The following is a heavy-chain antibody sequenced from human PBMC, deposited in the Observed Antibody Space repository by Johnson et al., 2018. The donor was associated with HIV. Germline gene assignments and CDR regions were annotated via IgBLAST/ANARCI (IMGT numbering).Heavy chain of an antibody. Sequence: QVQLVESGGGVVQPGRSLRLSCAASGFTFSSYAMHWVRQAPGKGLEWVAVISYDGSNKYYADSVKGRFTISRDNSKNTLYLQMNSLRAEDTAIYYCARAPKKYNWSYRIAFDIWGQGTMVTVSS. D-gene: IGHD1-7*01. J-gene: IGHJ3*02. CDR3: ARAPKKYNWSYRIAFDI. V-gene: IGHV3-30*14. CDR1: GFTFSSYA. CDR2: ISYDGSNK.